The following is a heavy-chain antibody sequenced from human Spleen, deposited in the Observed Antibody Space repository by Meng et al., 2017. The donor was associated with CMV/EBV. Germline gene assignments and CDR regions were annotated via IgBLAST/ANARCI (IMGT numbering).Heavy chain of an antibody. J-gene: IGHJ6*02. Sequence: ASVKVSCKGSGYSFTSYWIGWVRQATGQGLEWMGWINPDSGDTSYAQKFQGRVTMTRDPSISTAYMELSRLRSDDTAVYYCARSVCSSTSCYYYGMDVWGQGTTVTVSS. CDR2: INPDSGDT. CDR1: GYSFTSYW. D-gene: IGHD2-2*01. CDR3: ARSVCSSTSCYYYGMDV. V-gene: IGHV1-2*02.